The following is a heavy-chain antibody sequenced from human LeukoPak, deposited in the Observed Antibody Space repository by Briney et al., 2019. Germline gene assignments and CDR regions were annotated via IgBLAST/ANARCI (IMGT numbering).Heavy chain of an antibody. D-gene: IGHD3-22*01. J-gene: IGHJ4*02. CDR1: GFTFTNAW. Sequence: RGSLRLSCVASGFTFTNAWVSWVRRAPGKGLEWVGHIKSKADGGTTDYAAPVKGRFIISRDDSKHTLYLQVNSLKTDDTAVYYCAKYDTSVNFDYWGLGTLVTVSS. V-gene: IGHV3-15*01. CDR2: IKSKADGGTT. CDR3: AKYDTSVNFDY.